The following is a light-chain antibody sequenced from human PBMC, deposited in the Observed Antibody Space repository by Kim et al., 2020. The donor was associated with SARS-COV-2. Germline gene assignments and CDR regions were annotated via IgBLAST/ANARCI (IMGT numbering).Light chain of an antibody. Sequence: SVKLTCTLSSGHSTYAVAWHQQQPEKGPRFLMKLSSDGSHTKGDGIPDRFSGSSSGAERYLTISSLQSEDEADYYCQAWATGIEVFGGGTKLTVL. CDR3: QAWATGIEV. J-gene: IGLJ3*02. V-gene: IGLV4-69*01. CDR1: SGHSTYA. CDR2: LSSDGSH.